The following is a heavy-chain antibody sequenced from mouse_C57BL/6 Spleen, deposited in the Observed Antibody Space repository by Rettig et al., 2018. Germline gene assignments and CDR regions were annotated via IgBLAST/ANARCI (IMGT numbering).Heavy chain of an antibody. V-gene: IGHV5-12*01. D-gene: IGHD1-1*01. CDR2: ISNGGGST. J-gene: IGHJ4*01. CDR3: ARGQGSSPYYYAMDY. Sequence: MYWVRQTPEKRLEWVAYISNGGGSTYYPDTVKGRFTISRDNAKNTLYLQMSRLKSEDTAMYYCARGQGSSPYYYAMDYWGQGTSVTVSS.